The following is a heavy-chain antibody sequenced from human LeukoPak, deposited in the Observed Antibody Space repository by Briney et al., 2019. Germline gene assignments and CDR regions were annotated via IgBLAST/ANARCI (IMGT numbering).Heavy chain of an antibody. D-gene: IGHD6-19*01. CDR2: ISSSSSYI. CDR1: GFTFSSYS. Sequence: GGSLRLSCAASGFTFSSYSMNWVRQAPGKGLEWVSSISSSSSYIYYADSVKGRFTISRDNAKNSLYLQVNSLRAEDTAVYYCASDGYSSGWYVYWGRGTLVTVSS. CDR3: ASDGYSSGWYVY. V-gene: IGHV3-21*01. J-gene: IGHJ4*02.